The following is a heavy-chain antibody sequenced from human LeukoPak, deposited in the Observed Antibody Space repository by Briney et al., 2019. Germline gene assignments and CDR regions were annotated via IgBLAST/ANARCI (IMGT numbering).Heavy chain of an antibody. J-gene: IGHJ4*02. V-gene: IGHV1-2*02. CDR2: VNPNSGGT. Sequence: SVKVSCKASGYIFIGYYIHWVRQAPGQGLEWLGWVNPNSGGTNYAQKFQGRVTMTRDTSIHTAYMELSSLRSDDTAVYYCARDPSRYYGSGTYYYIDFDYWGQGTLVTVSS. D-gene: IGHD3-10*01. CDR3: ARDPSRYYGSGTYYYIDFDY. CDR1: GYIFIGYY.